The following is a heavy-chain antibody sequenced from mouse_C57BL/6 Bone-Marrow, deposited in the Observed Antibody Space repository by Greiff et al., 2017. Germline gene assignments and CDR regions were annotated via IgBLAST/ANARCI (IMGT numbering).Heavy chain of an antibody. V-gene: IGHV1-7*01. CDR1: GYTFTSYW. CDR2: INPSSGST. Sequence: VKLQQSGAELAKPGASVKLSCKASGYTFTSYWMHWVKQRPGQGLEWIGYINPSSGSTKYNQKFKDKATLTADNSSSTAYMQLSSLTYEDSAVYCCAFIITVVADYWGQGTTLTVSS. J-gene: IGHJ2*01. D-gene: IGHD1-1*01. CDR3: AFIITVVADY.